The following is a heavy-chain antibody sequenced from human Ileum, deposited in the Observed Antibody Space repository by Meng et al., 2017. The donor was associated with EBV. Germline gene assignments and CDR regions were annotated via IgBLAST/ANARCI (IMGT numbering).Heavy chain of an antibody. Sequence: AVGLFKPGGCRRPSCAAFGSHLGCVWVPWVRQAPGKGVVCVSRINPDGSVINYADSVKGRSTISRDNAKNTVYLQMNNLRADDTAVYYCAKDCFGDKDSWGQGTLVTVSS. CDR1: GSHLGCVW. J-gene: IGHJ4*02. CDR3: AKDCFGDKDS. CDR2: INPDGSVI. D-gene: IGHD2-21*01. V-gene: IGHV3-74*01.